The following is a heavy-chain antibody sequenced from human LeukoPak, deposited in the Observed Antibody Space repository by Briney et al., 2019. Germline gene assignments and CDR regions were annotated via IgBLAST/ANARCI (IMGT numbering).Heavy chain of an antibody. Sequence: ASVKVSFKASGYTFPSYDINWVRQATGQGLEWMGWMNPNSGNTGYAQKFQGRVTMTRNTSISTAYMELSSLTSEDTAVYYCARGSALSDYSSPGVDYWGQGTLVTVSS. CDR2: MNPNSGNT. J-gene: IGHJ4*02. CDR3: ARGSALSDYSSPGVDY. CDR1: GYTFPSYD. V-gene: IGHV1-8*01. D-gene: IGHD4-11*01.